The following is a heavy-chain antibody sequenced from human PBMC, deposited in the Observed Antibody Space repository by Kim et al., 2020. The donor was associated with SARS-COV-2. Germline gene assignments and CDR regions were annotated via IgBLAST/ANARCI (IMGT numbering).Heavy chain of an antibody. D-gene: IGHD3-3*01. CDR2: IYYSGST. Sequence: SETLSLTCTVSGGSISSYYWSWIRQPPGKGLEWIGYIYYSGSTNYNPSLKSRVTISVDTSKNQFSLKLSSVTAADTAVYYCARGSCLTIFGVVGWFDPWGQGTLVTVSS. CDR1: GGSISSYY. J-gene: IGHJ5*02. CDR3: ARGSCLTIFGVVGWFDP. V-gene: IGHV4-59*01.